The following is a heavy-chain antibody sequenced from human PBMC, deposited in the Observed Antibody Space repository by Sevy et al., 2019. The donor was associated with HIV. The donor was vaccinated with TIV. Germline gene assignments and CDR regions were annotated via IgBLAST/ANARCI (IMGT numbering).Heavy chain of an antibody. CDR3: ARDKEAANKGLDY. CDR1: GYTFIYYA. CDR2: INPGNGNT. J-gene: IGHJ4*02. V-gene: IGHV1-3*01. Sequence: ASVKVSCKTSGYTFIYYAIHWVRQAPGQRLEWMGWINPGNGNTKYSQKFQGRVTITRDPSENTAYMELSSLKSEDTAKYYCARDKEAANKGLDYWGQGTLVTVSS.